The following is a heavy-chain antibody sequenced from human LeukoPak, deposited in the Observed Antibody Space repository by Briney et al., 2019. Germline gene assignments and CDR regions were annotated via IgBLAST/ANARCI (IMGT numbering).Heavy chain of an antibody. Sequence: GGSLRLSCAASGFTFSDYYMSWIRQAPGKGLEWVAYISNSGSTIYYNDSVKGRFTISRDNAKNSLYLQMNSLRAEDTAVYYCARALGYCGGGSCYGHGMDVWGQGTTVTVSS. CDR3: ARALGYCGGGSCYGHGMDV. J-gene: IGHJ6*02. V-gene: IGHV3-11*01. CDR1: GFTFSDYY. CDR2: ISNSGSTI. D-gene: IGHD2-15*01.